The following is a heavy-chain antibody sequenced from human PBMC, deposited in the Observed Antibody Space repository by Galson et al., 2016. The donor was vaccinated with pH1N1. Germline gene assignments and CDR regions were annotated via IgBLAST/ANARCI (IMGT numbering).Heavy chain of an antibody. J-gene: IGHJ3*02. Sequence: SVKVSCKASRGTFSNYVINWVRQAPGQGLEWMGGIIPLFGTGYNARNFQGRFTITADKSTSTTFMELNRLTSEDTALYFCARDGGRAGAFDIWGPGTMVTVSS. CDR2: IIPLFGTG. D-gene: IGHD6-25*01. V-gene: IGHV1-69*06. CDR3: ARDGGRAGAFDI. CDR1: RGTFSNYV.